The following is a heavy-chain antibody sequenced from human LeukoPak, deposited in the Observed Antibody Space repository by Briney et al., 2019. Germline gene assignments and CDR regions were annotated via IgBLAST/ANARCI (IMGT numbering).Heavy chain of an antibody. J-gene: IGHJ4*02. CDR1: GSSITTAYF. CDR2: VYQSGST. Sequence: SETLSLTCVVSGSSITTAYFWGWIRQPPGKGMEWIESVYQSGSTYYNPSLKSRVSMSLDTSKTQFSLKLTSVTAADTAFYFCARDIVLVPAAIPYFDYWGQGILVTVSS. CDR3: ARDIVLVPAAIPYFDY. V-gene: IGHV4-38-2*02. D-gene: IGHD2-2*01.